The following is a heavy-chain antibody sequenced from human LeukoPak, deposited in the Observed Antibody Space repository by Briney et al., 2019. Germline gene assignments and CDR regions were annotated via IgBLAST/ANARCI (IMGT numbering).Heavy chain of an antibody. V-gene: IGHV1-8*01. CDR1: GYTFTSYD. CDR3: ARGLQENLAWLQAFSAFGT. J-gene: IGHJ3*02. CDR2: MNPNSGNT. Sequence: GASVKVSCKASGYTFTSYDINWVRQATGHGLEWMGWMNPNSGNTGYTQKFQGRVTMTTDTSTSTAYMELRSLRSDDTAVYSCARGLQENLAWLQAFSAFGTWGQGTMVTVSS. D-gene: IGHD6-19*01.